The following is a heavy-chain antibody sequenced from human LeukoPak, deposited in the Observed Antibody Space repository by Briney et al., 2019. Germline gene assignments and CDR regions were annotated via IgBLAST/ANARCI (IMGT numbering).Heavy chain of an antibody. CDR1: GFTFSSYG. V-gene: IGHV3-33*01. CDR2: IWYDGSNK. CDR3: ARDYGSSSFRFDY. J-gene: IGHJ4*02. Sequence: GGSLRLSCAASGFTFSSYGMHWVRQAPGKGLEWVAVIWYDGSNKYYADSVKGRFTISRDNSKNTLYLQMNSLRAEDTAVYYCARDYGSSSFRFDYWGQGTLVTVSS. D-gene: IGHD6-6*01.